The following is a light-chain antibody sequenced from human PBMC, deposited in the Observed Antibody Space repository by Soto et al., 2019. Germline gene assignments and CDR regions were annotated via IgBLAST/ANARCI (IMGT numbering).Light chain of an antibody. Sequence: VLTQSPATLSLAPGKRATLSCRASESVDFHLAWYQQKPGQAPRLLIYGASKRATGIPDRFSGSGSETDFTLTISGLEPEDFAVYYCQQYGTSPPGVTLGPGTKVDIK. CDR2: GAS. V-gene: IGKV3-20*01. CDR3: QQYGTSPPGVT. CDR1: ESVDFH. J-gene: IGKJ3*01.